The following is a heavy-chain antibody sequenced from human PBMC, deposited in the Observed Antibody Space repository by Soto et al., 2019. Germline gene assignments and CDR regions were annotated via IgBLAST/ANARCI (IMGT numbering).Heavy chain of an antibody. V-gene: IGHV4-34*01. Sequence: SETLSLTGAVYGGSFSGYYWSSVSRPPGKGLEWIGEINHSGSTNYNPSLKSRVTISVDTSKNQFSLKLSSVTAADTAVYYCARARWVNGTDAFDIWGQGTMVTVSS. CDR1: GGSFSGYY. CDR2: INHSGST. CDR3: ARARWVNGTDAFDI. D-gene: IGHD4-17*01. J-gene: IGHJ3*02.